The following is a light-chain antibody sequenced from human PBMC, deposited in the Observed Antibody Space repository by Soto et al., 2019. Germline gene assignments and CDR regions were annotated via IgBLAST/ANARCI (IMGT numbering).Light chain of an antibody. CDR3: TSWTTSTTMI. CDR1: SSDIGAYNF. V-gene: IGLV2-14*03. J-gene: IGLJ2*01. CDR2: DVN. Sequence: QXVLTQPASVSGSPGQSITISCTRTSSDIGAYNFVSWYQQHPGKAPKLMLYDVNIRPSGVSNRFSGSKSGNTASLTISGLQAEYEADYYSTSWTTSTTMIFRGGTKLTVL.